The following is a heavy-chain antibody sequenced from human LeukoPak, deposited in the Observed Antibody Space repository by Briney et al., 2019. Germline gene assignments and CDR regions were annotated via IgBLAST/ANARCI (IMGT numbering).Heavy chain of an antibody. D-gene: IGHD3-22*01. CDR2: ISGSGGST. Sequence: GGSLRLSCAASGFTLSRYAMHWVRQAPGKGLEWVSAISGSGGSTYYADSVKGRFTISRDNSKNTPYLQMNSLRAEDTALYYCAKGYYYDSSGYFDYWGQGTLVTVSS. J-gene: IGHJ4*02. CDR1: GFTLSRYA. V-gene: IGHV3-23*01. CDR3: AKGYYYDSSGYFDY.